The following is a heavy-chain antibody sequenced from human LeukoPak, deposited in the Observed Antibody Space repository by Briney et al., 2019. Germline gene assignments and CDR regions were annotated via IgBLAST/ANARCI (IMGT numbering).Heavy chain of an antibody. CDR2: IYYSGST. Sequence: PSETLSLTCTVSGGSISSYYWSWIRQPPGKGLEWIGYIYYSGSTNYNPSLKSRVTISVDTSKNQFSLKLSSVTAADTAVYYCARVSPLTGDLYYFDYWGQGTLVTVSS. J-gene: IGHJ4*02. V-gene: IGHV4-59*08. CDR3: ARVSPLTGDLYYFDY. CDR1: GGSISSYY. D-gene: IGHD7-27*01.